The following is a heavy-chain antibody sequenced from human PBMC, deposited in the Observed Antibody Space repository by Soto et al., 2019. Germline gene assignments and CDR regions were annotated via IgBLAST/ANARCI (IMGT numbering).Heavy chain of an antibody. D-gene: IGHD3-3*01. J-gene: IGHJ6*03. Sequence: EVQLVESGGGLVQPGGSLRLSCAASGFTFSRSWLSWVRQAPGKGLEWVANIKQDGSEKYYVDSVKGRFSISRDNAKNALNLQMNSLIVEDTAVYYGASGIFGVFITPAPYYSYYMDVWGKGTTVTVSS. V-gene: IGHV3-7*01. CDR2: IKQDGSEK. CDR3: ASGIFGVFITPAPYYSYYMDV. CDR1: GFTFSRSW.